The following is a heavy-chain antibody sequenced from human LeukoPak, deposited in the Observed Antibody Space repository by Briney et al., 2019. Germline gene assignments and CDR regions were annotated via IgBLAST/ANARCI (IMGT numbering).Heavy chain of an antibody. D-gene: IGHD2-2*01. CDR2: INHSGST. CDR1: GGSFSGYY. CDR3: ARDSGSGCSSTSCYKGVWFDP. V-gene: IGHV4-34*09. Sequence: SETLSLTCAVYGGSFSGYYWSWIRQPPGKGLEWIGEINHSGSTYYNPSLKSRVTISVDTSKNQFSLKLSSVTAADTAVYYCARDSGSGCSSTSCYKGVWFDPWGQGTLVTVSS. J-gene: IGHJ5*02.